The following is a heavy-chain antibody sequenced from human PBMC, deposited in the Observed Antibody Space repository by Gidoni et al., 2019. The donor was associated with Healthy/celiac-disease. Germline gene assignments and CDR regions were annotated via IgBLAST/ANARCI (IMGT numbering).Heavy chain of an antibody. CDR3: ARGGGSSGWYGYYYYGMDV. Sequence: QVQLQESGPGLVKPSETLSLTCTVPGGSISSYYWSWIRQPPGKGLEWIGYIYYSGSTNYNPSLKSRVTISVDTSKNQFSLKLSSVTAADTAVYYCARGGGSSGWYGYYYYGMDVWGQGTTVTVSS. J-gene: IGHJ6*02. CDR1: GGSISSYY. D-gene: IGHD6-19*01. CDR2: IYYSGST. V-gene: IGHV4-59*01.